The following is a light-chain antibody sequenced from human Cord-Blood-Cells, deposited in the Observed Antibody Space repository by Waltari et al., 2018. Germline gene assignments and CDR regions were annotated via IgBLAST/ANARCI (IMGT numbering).Light chain of an antibody. CDR2: GNG. CDR1: SSNIGAGYD. Sequence: QTVLTQPPSVSGAPGQRVTIPCTGSSSNIGAGYDEPWYQQLPGTAPKLLIYGNGNRPAGVPDRFSGSKSGTSASLAITGLQAEDEADYYCQSYDSSLSGWVFGGGTKLTVL. CDR3: QSYDSSLSGWV. V-gene: IGLV1-40*01. J-gene: IGLJ3*02.